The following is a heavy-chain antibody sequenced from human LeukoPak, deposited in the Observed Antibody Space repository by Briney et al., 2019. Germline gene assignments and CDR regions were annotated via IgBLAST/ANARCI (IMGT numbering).Heavy chain of an antibody. V-gene: IGHV4-30-2*01. J-gene: IGHJ5*02. CDR2: IYHSGST. D-gene: IGHD3-9*01. CDR1: GGSISSGGYS. Sequence: SQTLSLTCDVSGGSISSGGYSWSWIRQPPGKGLEWIGYIYHSGSTYYNPSLKSRVTISVDRSKNPFSLKLSSVTAADTAVYYCARGITYYDILTGPENWFDPWGQGTLATVSS. CDR3: ARGITYYDILTGPENWFDP.